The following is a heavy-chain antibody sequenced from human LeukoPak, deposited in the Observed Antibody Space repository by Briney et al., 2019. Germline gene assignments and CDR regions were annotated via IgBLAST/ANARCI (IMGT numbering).Heavy chain of an antibody. CDR3: ARRRIVGAYYYYYYGMDV. D-gene: IGHD1-26*01. CDR2: INSDGSST. CDR1: GFTFSSYW. J-gene: IGHJ6*01. Sequence: GSLRPSCAASGFTFSSYWVHWVRQAPGKGLVWVSRINSDGSSTTYADSVKGRFTISRDNAKNTLYLQMNSLRAEDTAVYYCARRRIVGAYYYYYYGMDVWGQGTTVTVSS. V-gene: IGHV3-74*01.